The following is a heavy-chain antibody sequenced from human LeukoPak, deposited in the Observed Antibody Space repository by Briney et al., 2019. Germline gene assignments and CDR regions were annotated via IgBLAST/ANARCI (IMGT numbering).Heavy chain of an antibody. CDR1: GGSFSGYY. D-gene: IGHD6-13*01. CDR2: INHSGST. J-gene: IGHJ6*03. CDR3: ARGVAQQLVTYYYYYYYMDV. V-gene: IGHV4-34*01. Sequence: PSETLSLTCAVYGGSFSGYYWSWIRQPPGKGLEWIGEINHSGSTNYNPSLKGRVTISVDTSKNQFSLKLSSVTAADTAVYYCARGVAQQLVTYYYYYYYMDVWGKGTTVTVSS.